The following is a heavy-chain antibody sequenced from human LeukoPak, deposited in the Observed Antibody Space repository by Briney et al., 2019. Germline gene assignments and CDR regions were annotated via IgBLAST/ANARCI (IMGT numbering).Heavy chain of an antibody. CDR2: IRYDGSNK. D-gene: IGHD2-2*02. Sequence: PGGSLRLSCAASGFTFSSYGIHWVRQAPGKGLEWVAFIRYDGSNKYYADSVKGRFTISRDNSKNTLYLQMNSLRAEDTAVYYCAKESGCSSTSCYTRGYFQHWGQGTLVTVSS. V-gene: IGHV3-30*02. CDR3: AKESGCSSTSCYTRGYFQH. CDR1: GFTFSSYG. J-gene: IGHJ1*01.